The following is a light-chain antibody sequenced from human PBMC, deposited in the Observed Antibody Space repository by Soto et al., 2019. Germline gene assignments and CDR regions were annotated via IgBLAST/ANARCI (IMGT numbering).Light chain of an antibody. Sequence: EIVLTQSPGTLSLSPGERATLSCRASQSASSSYLAWYQQKPGQAPRLLIYGASSRATGIPDRFSGSGSGTNFTLTSSRLEPEDFAVYYCRQYGSSRTFGQGTKVEIK. V-gene: IGKV3-20*01. CDR3: RQYGSSRT. J-gene: IGKJ1*01. CDR1: QSASSSY. CDR2: GAS.